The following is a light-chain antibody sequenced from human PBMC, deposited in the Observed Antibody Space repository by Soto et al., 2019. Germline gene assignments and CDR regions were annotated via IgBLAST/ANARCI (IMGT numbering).Light chain of an antibody. CDR3: SSYTISSVWV. Sequence: QSALTQPASVSGSPGQSITISCTGTSSDVGGYNYVSWYQQHPGKAPKLMIYDVSKRPSGISNRFSGSKSGNTASLTISGPQAEDEADYYCSSYTISSVWVFGGGTKVTVL. V-gene: IGLV2-14*03. J-gene: IGLJ3*02. CDR2: DVS. CDR1: SSDVGGYNY.